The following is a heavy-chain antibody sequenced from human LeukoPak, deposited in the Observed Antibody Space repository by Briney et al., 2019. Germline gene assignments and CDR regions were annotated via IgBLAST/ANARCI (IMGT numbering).Heavy chain of an antibody. V-gene: IGHV1-2*02. CDR2: INPNSGGT. Sequence: GASVKVPCRASGYTFTGYYMHWVRQAPGQGLEWMGWINPNSGGTNYAQKFQGRVTMTRDTSISTAYMELSRPRSDDTAVYYCARPVEMATTSSDWFDPWGQGTLVTVSS. CDR3: ARPVEMATTSSDWFDP. CDR1: GYTFTGYY. J-gene: IGHJ5*02. D-gene: IGHD5-24*01.